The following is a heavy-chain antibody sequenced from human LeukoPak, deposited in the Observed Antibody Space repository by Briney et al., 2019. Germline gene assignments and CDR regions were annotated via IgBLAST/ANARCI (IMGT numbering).Heavy chain of an antibody. CDR3: ARDKEAAVDFWSGYYPL. J-gene: IGHJ4*02. Sequence: GGSLRLSCAASGFTFSSYWMGWVRQAPGKGLEWVANIKRDGSEKYCGDSVKGGFTVSRDNAMNSLYLQMTSLRAEDTAVYYCARDKEAAVDFWSGYYPLWGQGTLVIVSS. D-gene: IGHD3-3*01. CDR1: GFTFSSYW. CDR2: IKRDGSEK. V-gene: IGHV3-7*01.